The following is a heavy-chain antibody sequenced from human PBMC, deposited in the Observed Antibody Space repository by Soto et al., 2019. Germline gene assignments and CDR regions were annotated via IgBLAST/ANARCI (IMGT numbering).Heavy chain of an antibody. J-gene: IGHJ3*02. Sequence: GGSLRLSCAASGFTVSSNYMSWVRQAPGKGLEWVSVIYSGGSTYYADSVKGRITISRDNSKNTLYLQMNSLRAEDMAVYYCARGKLGMAAFDIWGQGTMVTVSS. D-gene: IGHD7-27*01. CDR2: IYSGGST. V-gene: IGHV3-66*01. CDR3: ARGKLGMAAFDI. CDR1: GFTVSSNY.